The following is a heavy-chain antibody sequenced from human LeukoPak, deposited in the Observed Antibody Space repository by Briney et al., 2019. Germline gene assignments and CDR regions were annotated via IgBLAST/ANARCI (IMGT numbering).Heavy chain of an antibody. Sequence: GGSLRLSCAASGFTFSSYAMSWVRQAPGKGLEWVSAISGSGGSTYYADSVKGRFTISRDNSKNTLYLQMNSLRAEDTAVYYCARDRHLGGTYGSGSYHSDMDVWGKGTTVTISS. D-gene: IGHD3-10*01. CDR2: ISGSGGST. CDR1: GFTFSSYA. J-gene: IGHJ6*03. CDR3: ARDRHLGGTYGSGSYHSDMDV. V-gene: IGHV3-23*01.